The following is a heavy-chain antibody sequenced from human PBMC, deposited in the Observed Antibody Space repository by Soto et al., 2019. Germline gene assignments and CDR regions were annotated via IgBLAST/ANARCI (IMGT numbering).Heavy chain of an antibody. CDR3: AKVRTSSGFWIDSDY. CDR1: GFTFSSYV. CDR2: ISGSDGST. D-gene: IGHD3-22*01. Sequence: GGSLRLSCAASGFTFSSYVMSWVRQAPGKGLEWVSGISGSDGSTYYADSVKGRFTISRDNSKNTLHLQMNSLRAEDTAVYYCAKVRTSSGFWIDSDYWGQGTLVTVS. V-gene: IGHV3-23*01. J-gene: IGHJ4*02.